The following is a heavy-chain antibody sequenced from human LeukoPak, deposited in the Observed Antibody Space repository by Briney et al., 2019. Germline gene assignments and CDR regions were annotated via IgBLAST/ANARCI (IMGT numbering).Heavy chain of an antibody. D-gene: IGHD3-9*01. CDR3: AREYYDILTGYYSRSTRYGMDV. J-gene: IGHJ6*02. CDR1: GYTFTSYY. V-gene: IGHV1-46*01. CDR2: TNLSGGST. Sequence: ASVKVSCKASGYTFTSYYMHWVRQAPGQGLEWMGITNLSGGSTSYAQKFQGRVTMTRDTSTSTAYMELRSLRSDDTAVYYCAREYYDILTGYYSRSTRYGMDVWGQGTTVTVSS.